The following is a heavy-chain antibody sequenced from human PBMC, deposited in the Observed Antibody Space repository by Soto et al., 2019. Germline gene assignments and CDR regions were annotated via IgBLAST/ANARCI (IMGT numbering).Heavy chain of an antibody. Sequence: PGGSLRLSCAASGFNFSNHWMHWVRQRPAEGLVWVSRITSDGKSKAYAESVKGRFAISRDNAKNTLYLQMNGLTAEDTAVYYCEREAGESPLNWFDHWGQGTLVTVSS. V-gene: IGHV3-74*01. CDR1: GFNFSNHW. J-gene: IGHJ5*02. CDR3: EREAGESPLNWFDH. CDR2: ITSDGKSK. D-gene: IGHD2-21*01.